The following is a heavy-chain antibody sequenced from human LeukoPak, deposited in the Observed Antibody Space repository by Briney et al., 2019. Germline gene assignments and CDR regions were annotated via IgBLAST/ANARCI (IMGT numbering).Heavy chain of an antibody. Sequence: SETLSLTCTVSGGSNRSYYWSWLRPPAGQGLEWIGRFYTSGSSNYNPPLKSRVTMSVDTSKNQFSLKLSSVTAADTAVYYCAGTYYYDSGGYYHYSLWGQGTLVTVSS. CDR3: AGTYYYDSGGYYHYSL. CDR2: FYTSGSS. V-gene: IGHV4-4*07. CDR1: GGSNRSYY. D-gene: IGHD3-22*01. J-gene: IGHJ4*02.